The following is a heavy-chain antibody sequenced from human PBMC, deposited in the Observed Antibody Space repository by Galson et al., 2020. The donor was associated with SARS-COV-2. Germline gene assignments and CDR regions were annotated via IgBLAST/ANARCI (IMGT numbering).Heavy chain of an antibody. D-gene: IGHD2-15*01. CDR3: ATYSVVVVAPTPLRADY. J-gene: IGHJ4*02. CDR1: GYSISSGYF. CDR2: IYHGGST. Sequence: SETLSLTCTVSGYSISSGYFWGWIRQPPGKGLEWLGSIYHGGSTYYNPSLKSRVTISVDTSKNQFSLKLSSVTAADTAVYYCATYSVVVVAPTPLRADYWGQGTLVTVSS. V-gene: IGHV4-38-2*02.